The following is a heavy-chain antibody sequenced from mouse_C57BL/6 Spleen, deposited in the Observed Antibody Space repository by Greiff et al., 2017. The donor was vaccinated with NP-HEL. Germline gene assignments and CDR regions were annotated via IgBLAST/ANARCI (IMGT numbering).Heavy chain of an antibody. J-gene: IGHJ3*01. V-gene: IGHV1-62-2*01. CDR3: ARHEGYYGSSPFAY. D-gene: IGHD1-1*01. CDR1: GYTFTEYT. Sequence: QVHVKQSGAELVKPGASVKLSCKASGYTFTEYTIHWVKQRSGQGLEWIGWFYPGSGSIKYNEKFKDKATLTADKSSSTVYMELSRLTSEDAAVNFCARHEGYYGSSPFAYWGQGTLVTVSA. CDR2: FYPGSGSI.